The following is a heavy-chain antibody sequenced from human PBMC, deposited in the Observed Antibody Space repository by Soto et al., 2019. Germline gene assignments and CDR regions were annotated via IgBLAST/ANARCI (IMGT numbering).Heavy chain of an antibody. CDR3: ASLNMAAAGFSYYGMDV. D-gene: IGHD6-13*01. CDR1: GGSISSYY. Sequence: PSETLSLTCTVSGGSISSYYWSWIRQPPGKGLEWIGYIYYSGSTNYNPSLKSRVTISVDTSKNQFSLKLSSVTAADTAVYYCASLNMAAAGFSYYGMDVWGRGTTVTVSS. J-gene: IGHJ6*02. CDR2: IYYSGST. V-gene: IGHV4-59*01.